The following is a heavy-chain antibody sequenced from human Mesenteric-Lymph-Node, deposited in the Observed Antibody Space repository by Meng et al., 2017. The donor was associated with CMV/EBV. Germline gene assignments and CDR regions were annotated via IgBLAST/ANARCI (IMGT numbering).Heavy chain of an antibody. Sequence: GESLKISCAASGFTFSNYAMHRVRQAPGKGLEWVAVISFDGSNKYYADSVKGRFTISRDISKNTLYLQINSLRAEDTAVYYCARPRDGGFGYSDYWGQGILVTVSS. D-gene: IGHD2-15*01. CDR2: ISFDGSNK. CDR3: ARPRDGGFGYSDY. J-gene: IGHJ4*02. CDR1: GFTFSNYA. V-gene: IGHV3-30*04.